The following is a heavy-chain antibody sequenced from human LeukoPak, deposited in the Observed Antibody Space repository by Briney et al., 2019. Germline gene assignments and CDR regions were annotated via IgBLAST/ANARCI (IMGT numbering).Heavy chain of an antibody. Sequence: AGGSLRLSCAASGFTFSTYSMNWVRQAPGKGLEWVSSISSSSSYIYYADSVKGRFTISRDNAKNSLYLQMNSLRAEDTAVYYCARVGGVAAAGTGFDYWGQGTLVTVSS. CDR2: ISSSSSYI. J-gene: IGHJ4*02. D-gene: IGHD6-13*01. V-gene: IGHV3-21*01. CDR1: GFTFSTYS. CDR3: ARVGGVAAAGTGFDY.